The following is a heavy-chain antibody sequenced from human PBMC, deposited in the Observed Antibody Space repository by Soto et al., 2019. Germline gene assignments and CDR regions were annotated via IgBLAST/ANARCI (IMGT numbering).Heavy chain of an antibody. Sequence: ASVKVSCKASGGTFSSYTISWVRQAPGQGLEWMGRMNPNSGDTGCAQSLQGRLTMTTDTSISTAYMELTRLTSEDTAVYYCAIHRISRNCSIGVWFGMGVWGQGSSVPVSS. CDR1: GGTFSSYT. CDR3: AIHRISRNCSIGVWFGMGV. CDR2: MNPNSGDT. J-gene: IGHJ6*02. D-gene: IGHD2-15*01. V-gene: IGHV1-8*02.